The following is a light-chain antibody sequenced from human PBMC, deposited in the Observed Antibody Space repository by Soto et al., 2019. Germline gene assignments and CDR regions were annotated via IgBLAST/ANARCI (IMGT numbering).Light chain of an antibody. CDR1: SSDVGGYNY. CDR3: SSYAGSNTVV. J-gene: IGLJ1*01. Sequence: SALTQPGSVSGSPGQSVTISCTGTSSDVGGYNYVSWYQQHPGKAPKLLIHHVSRRPSGVPARCPGSKSGNTASLNVYGLQTEDEAHYYCSSYAGSNTVVFGSGTKVTGL. CDR2: HVS. V-gene: IGLV2-11*01.